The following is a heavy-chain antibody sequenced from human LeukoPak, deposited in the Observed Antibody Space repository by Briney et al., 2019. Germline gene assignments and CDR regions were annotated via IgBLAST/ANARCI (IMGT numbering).Heavy chain of an antibody. J-gene: IGHJ4*02. V-gene: IGHV1-18*01. CDR3: ARSLGRHDFWSGYYLFGIDY. Sequence: ASVKVSCKASGYTFTSYAISWVRQAPGQGLEWMGWISAYNGNTNYAQKLQGRVTMTTDTSTSTAYMELRSLRSDDTAVYYCARSLGRHDFWSGYYLFGIDYWGQGTLVTVSS. D-gene: IGHD3-3*01. CDR2: ISAYNGNT. CDR1: GYTFTSYA.